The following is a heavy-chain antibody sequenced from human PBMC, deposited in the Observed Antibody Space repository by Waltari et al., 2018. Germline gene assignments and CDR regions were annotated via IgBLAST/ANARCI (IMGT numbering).Heavy chain of an antibody. CDR2: INPNSGGT. Sequence: QVQLVQSGAEVKKPGASVKVSCKASGYTFTGYYMPWVRQAPGQGLEWMGWINPNSGGTNYAQKFQGRVTMTRDTSISTAYMELSRLRSDDTAVYYCARIAAAGIRGRFFDYWGQGTLVTVSS. D-gene: IGHD6-13*01. CDR3: ARIAAAGIRGRFFDY. CDR1: GYTFTGYY. J-gene: IGHJ4*02. V-gene: IGHV1-2*02.